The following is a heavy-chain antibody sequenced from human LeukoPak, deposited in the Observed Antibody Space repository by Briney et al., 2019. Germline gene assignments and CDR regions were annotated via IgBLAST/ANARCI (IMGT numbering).Heavy chain of an antibody. CDR1: GYTLTSYA. CDR2: IIPIFGRA. V-gene: IGHV1-69*13. Sequence: SVKVSCKASGYTLTSYAMNWVRQAPGQGLEWMGGIIPIFGRADYAQKFQDIVTITADESTSTVYMELSSLRSEDTAVYYCARGETILNWFDPWGQGTLVTVSS. D-gene: IGHD1-1*01. CDR3: ARGETILNWFDP. J-gene: IGHJ5*02.